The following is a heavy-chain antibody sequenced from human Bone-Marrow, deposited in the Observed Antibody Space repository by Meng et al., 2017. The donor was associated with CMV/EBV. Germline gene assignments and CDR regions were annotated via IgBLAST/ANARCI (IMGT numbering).Heavy chain of an antibody. CDR3: AKPTYYDFWSARGGDY. J-gene: IGHJ4*02. CDR1: GFTFSSYW. D-gene: IGHD3-3*01. CDR2: ISGSGGST. V-gene: IGHV3-23*01. Sequence: GESLKISCAASGFTFSSYWMHWVRQAPGKGLVWVSAISGSGGSTYYADSVKGRFTISRDNSKNTLYLQMNSLRAEDTAVYYCAKPTYYDFWSARGGDYWGQGTLVTVSS.